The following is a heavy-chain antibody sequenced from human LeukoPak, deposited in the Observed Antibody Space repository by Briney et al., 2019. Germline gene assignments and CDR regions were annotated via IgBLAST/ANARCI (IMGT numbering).Heavy chain of an antibody. V-gene: IGHV4-39*01. Sequence: SETLSLTCIVSGGSISSSSYYWGWIRQPPGKGLEWIGSIYYSGSTYYNPSLKSRVTISVDTSKNQFSLKLSSVTAADTAVYYCARGGYDSSGYYLGTYYFDYWGQGTLVTVSS. J-gene: IGHJ4*02. CDR2: IYYSGST. D-gene: IGHD3-22*01. CDR3: ARGGYDSSGYYLGTYYFDY. CDR1: GGSISSSSYY.